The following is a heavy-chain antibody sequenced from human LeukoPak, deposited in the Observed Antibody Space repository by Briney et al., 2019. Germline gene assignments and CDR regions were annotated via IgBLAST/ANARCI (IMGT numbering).Heavy chain of an antibody. J-gene: IGHJ4*02. CDR1: GFTFSSYG. CDR2: ISYDGSNK. Sequence: GGSLSLSCAASGFTFSSYGMHWVRQAPGKGLEWVAVISYDGSNKYYADSVKGRFTISRDNSKNTLYLQMNSLRAEDTAVYYCAKDLWFGEFTFDYWGQGTLVTVSS. V-gene: IGHV3-30*18. D-gene: IGHD3-10*01. CDR3: AKDLWFGEFTFDY.